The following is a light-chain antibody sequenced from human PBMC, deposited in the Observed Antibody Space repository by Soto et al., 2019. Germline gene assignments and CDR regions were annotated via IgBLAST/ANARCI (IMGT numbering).Light chain of an antibody. V-gene: IGLV4-69*01. CDR2: INSDGSH. J-gene: IGLJ3*02. CDR3: QTWGTGRV. Sequence: QPVLTQSPSASASLGASVKLTCTLSSGHSNYAITWHQQQPEKGPRYLMKINSDGSHTKGEGIPDRFSGSTSGAERYLTISSLQSEDEADYYCQTWGTGRVFGGGTKLTVL. CDR1: SGHSNYA.